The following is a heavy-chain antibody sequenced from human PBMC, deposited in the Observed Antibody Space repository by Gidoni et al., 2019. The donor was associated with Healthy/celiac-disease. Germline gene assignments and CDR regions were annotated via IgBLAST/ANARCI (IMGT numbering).Heavy chain of an antibody. J-gene: IGHJ2*01. CDR1: GFPFDDYA. D-gene: IGHD1-1*01. CDR2: ISWNSGSI. CDR3: AKSWTWPLQPWYFDL. Sequence: DVQLVESGGGLVQPGRSLRLSCAASGFPFDDYAMHWVRQAPGKGLEWVSGISWNSGSIGYADSVKGRFTISRDNAKNSLYLQMNSLRAEDTALYYGAKSWTWPLQPWYFDLWGRGTLVTVSS. V-gene: IGHV3-9*01.